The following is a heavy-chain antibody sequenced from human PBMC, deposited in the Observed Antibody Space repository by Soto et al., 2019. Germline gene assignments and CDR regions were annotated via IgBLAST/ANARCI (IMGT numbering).Heavy chain of an antibody. CDR2: IYYSGST. CDR1: GGSISSGDYY. V-gene: IGHV4-30-4*01. D-gene: IGHD3-22*01. J-gene: IGHJ4*02. Sequence: SETLSLTCTVSGGSISSGDYYWSWIRQPPGKGLEWIGYIYYSGSTYYNPSLKSRVTISVDTSKNQFSLKLSSVTAADTAVYYCARDPPPDYYDSSGYFDYWGQGTLVTVSS. CDR3: ARDPPPDYYDSSGYFDY.